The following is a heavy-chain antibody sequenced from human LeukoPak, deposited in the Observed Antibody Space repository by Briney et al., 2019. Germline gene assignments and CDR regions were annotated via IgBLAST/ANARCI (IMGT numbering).Heavy chain of an antibody. J-gene: IGHJ6*04. D-gene: IGHD4-17*01. Sequence: GGSLRLSCAASGFTFSSYGMHWVRQAPGKGLEWVAVISYDGSNKYYADSVKGRFTISRDNSKNTLYLQMNSLRAEDTAVYYCAIPPVGYGDYYGMDVWGKGTTVTVSS. CDR1: GFTFSSYG. CDR2: ISYDGSNK. V-gene: IGHV3-30*03. CDR3: AIPPVGYGDYYGMDV.